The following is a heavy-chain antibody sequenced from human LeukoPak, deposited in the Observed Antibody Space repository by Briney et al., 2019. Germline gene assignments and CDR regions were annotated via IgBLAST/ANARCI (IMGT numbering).Heavy chain of an antibody. CDR2: IYYSGST. CDR3: ASLRIASGAFDI. Sequence: PSETLSLTCTVSGGSISSSSYYWGWIRQPPGKGLEWIGSIYYSGSTYYNPSLKSRVTISVDTSKNQFSLKLSSVTAADTAVYYCASLRIASGAFDIWGQGTMVTVSS. J-gene: IGHJ3*02. CDR1: GGSISSSSYY. V-gene: IGHV4-39*07. D-gene: IGHD2/OR15-2a*01.